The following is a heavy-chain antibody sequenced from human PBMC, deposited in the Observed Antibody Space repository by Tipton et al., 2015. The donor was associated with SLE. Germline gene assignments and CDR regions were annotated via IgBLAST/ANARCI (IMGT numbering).Heavy chain of an antibody. V-gene: IGHV4-31*03. CDR1: GGSISNSDYF. D-gene: IGHD3-22*01. J-gene: IGHJ5*02. CDR2: IHHTGTT. Sequence: TLSLTCSVSGGSISNSDYFWGWIRQPPGKGLEWIAYIHHTGTTFYNPTLRSRPTISVDASKNLFSLRLNSVTVADTAVYFCARGYDSSGYWDRWGQGLLVTVSS. CDR3: ARGYDSSGYWDR.